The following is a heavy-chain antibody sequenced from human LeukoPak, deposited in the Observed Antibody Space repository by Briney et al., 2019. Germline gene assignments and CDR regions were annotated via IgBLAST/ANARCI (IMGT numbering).Heavy chain of an antibody. CDR2: TYYRSKWYN. CDR3: ARGAYSYGNYYFDY. Sequence: SQTLSLTCVISGDSVSRNSAAWNWIRQSPSRGLQWLGRTYYRSKWYNDYAVSVKSRITINPDTSKNQFSLQLNSVTPEDTAVYYCARGAYSYGNYYFDYWGQGTLVTVSS. CDR1: GDSVSRNSAA. D-gene: IGHD5-18*01. J-gene: IGHJ4*02. V-gene: IGHV6-1*01.